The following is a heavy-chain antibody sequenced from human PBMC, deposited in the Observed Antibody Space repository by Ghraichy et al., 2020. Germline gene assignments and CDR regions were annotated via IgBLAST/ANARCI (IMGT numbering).Heavy chain of an antibody. CDR2: IWYDGSNK. CDR1: GFTFSTYG. Sequence: GGSLRLSCAASGFTFSTYGMHWVRQAPGRGLEWVAVIWYDGSNKHYADSVKGRFTISRDISKNTLYLQMNTLRAEDTAVYYCARHIAADGDYGMDVWGQGTTVTVSS. J-gene: IGHJ6*02. V-gene: IGHV3-33*01. D-gene: IGHD6-13*01. CDR3: ARHIAADGDYGMDV.